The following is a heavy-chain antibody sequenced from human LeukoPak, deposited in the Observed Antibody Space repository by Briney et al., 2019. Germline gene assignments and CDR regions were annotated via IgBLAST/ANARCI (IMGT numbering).Heavy chain of an antibody. CDR1: GCIFTNYY. CDR2: INPSGGST. V-gene: IGHV1-46*01. D-gene: IGHD3-10*01. CDR3: ARDHGSAYYRAPRH. Sequence: ASVKVSCKASGCIFTNYYMHWVRQAPGQGLEWMGTINPSGGSTTYAQKFQGRVTMTRDTSTSTVYMELSSLRSEDTAVYYCARDHGSAYYRAPRHWGQGTLVTVSS. J-gene: IGHJ4*02.